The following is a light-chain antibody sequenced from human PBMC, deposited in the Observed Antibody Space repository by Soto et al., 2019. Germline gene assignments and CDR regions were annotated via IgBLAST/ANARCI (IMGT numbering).Light chain of an antibody. CDR2: DVS. V-gene: IGLV2-14*01. CDR3: SSYTTSSTYV. Sequence: QSALTQPASVSGSPGQSITISCTGTSSEVGSYNYVFWYQQHPGKAPKVMIYDVSNRPSGVSYRFSGSKSGNTASLTISGFQAEDEADYYCSSYTTSSTYVFGTGTKVTVL. J-gene: IGLJ1*01. CDR1: SSEVGSYNY.